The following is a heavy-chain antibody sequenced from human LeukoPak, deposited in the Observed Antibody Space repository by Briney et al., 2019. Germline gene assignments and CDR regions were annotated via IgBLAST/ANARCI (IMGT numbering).Heavy chain of an antibody. CDR2: ISGSGGST. D-gene: IGHD6-13*01. J-gene: IGHJ4*02. CDR1: GFTFSSYA. V-gene: IGHV3-23*01. CDR3: AKDSSLGSSSWYFPHYFDY. Sequence: GGSLRLSCAASGFTFSSYAMSWVRQAPGKGLEWVSAISGSGGSTYYADSVKGRFTISRDNSKNTLYLQMNSLRAEDTAVYYCAKDSSLGSSSWYFPHYFDYWGQGTLVTVSS.